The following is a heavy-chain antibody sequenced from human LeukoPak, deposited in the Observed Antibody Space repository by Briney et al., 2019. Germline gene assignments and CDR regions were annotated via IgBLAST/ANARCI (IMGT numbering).Heavy chain of an antibody. Sequence: GGSLRLSCAASGFTFSSYAMSWVRQAPGKGLEWVSAISGRGGSTYYADSVKGRFTISRDNSKNTLYLQMNSLRAEDTAVYYCARVGDYYDSSGYYPTDAFDIWGQGTMVTVSS. J-gene: IGHJ3*02. D-gene: IGHD3-22*01. CDR3: ARVGDYYDSSGYYPTDAFDI. CDR2: ISGRGGST. CDR1: GFTFSSYA. V-gene: IGHV3-23*01.